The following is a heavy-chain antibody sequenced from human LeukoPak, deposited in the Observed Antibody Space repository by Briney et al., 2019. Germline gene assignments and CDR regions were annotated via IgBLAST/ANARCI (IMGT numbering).Heavy chain of an antibody. CDR2: ISAYNGNT. V-gene: IGHV1-18*01. CDR1: GYTFTSYG. J-gene: IGHJ6*02. CDR3: ARYCSSTSCYDYYYGMDV. Sequence: ASVKVSCKASGYTFTSYGLSWVRQAPGQGLEWMGWISAYNGNTNYAQKLQGRVTMTTDTSTSTAYMELRSLRSDDTDAYYCARYCSSTSCYDYYYGMDVWGQGTTVTVSS. D-gene: IGHD2-2*01.